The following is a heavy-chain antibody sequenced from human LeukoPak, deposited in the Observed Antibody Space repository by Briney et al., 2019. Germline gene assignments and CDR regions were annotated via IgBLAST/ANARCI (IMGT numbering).Heavy chain of an antibody. CDR2: IYYNGST. Sequence: SETLSLTCTVSGGSISSYYWSWIRQPPGKGLEWIGYIYYNGSTNYNPSLKSRVTISVDTSKNQFSLKLSSVTAADTAVYYCARAGGYCSSTSCYGDYYYYYYMDVWGKGTTVTVSS. CDR3: ARAGGYCSSTSCYGDYYYYYYMDV. CDR1: GGSISSYY. V-gene: IGHV4-59*01. J-gene: IGHJ6*03. D-gene: IGHD2-2*01.